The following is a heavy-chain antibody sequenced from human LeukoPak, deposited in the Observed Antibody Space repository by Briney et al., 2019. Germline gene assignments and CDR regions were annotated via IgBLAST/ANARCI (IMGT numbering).Heavy chain of an antibody. J-gene: IGHJ6*03. CDR2: IIPIFGTA. CDR1: GGTFSSYA. Sequence: ASVKVSCKASGGTFSSYAISWVRQAPGQGLEWMGGIIPIFGTANYAQKFQGRVTITADESTSTAYMELSSLRSEDTAVYYCATISRVTWSHYYYMDVWGKGTTVTVSS. D-gene: IGHD4-17*01. CDR3: ATISRVTWSHYYYMDV. V-gene: IGHV1-69*13.